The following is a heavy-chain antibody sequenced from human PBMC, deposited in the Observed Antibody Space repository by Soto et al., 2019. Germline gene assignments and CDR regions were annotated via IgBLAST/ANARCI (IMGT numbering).Heavy chain of an antibody. CDR3: ARGPMNFEYYDFWSGYYRFYP. CDR1: GYTFTSYY. CDR2: MNPNSGNT. J-gene: IGHJ5*02. Sequence: ASVKVSCKASGYTFTSYYINWVRQATGQGLEWMGWMNPNSGNTGYAQKFQGRVTMTRNTSISTAYMELSSLRSEDTAVYYCARGPMNFEYYDFWSGYYRFYPWGQGALVTVSS. D-gene: IGHD3-3*01. V-gene: IGHV1-8*01.